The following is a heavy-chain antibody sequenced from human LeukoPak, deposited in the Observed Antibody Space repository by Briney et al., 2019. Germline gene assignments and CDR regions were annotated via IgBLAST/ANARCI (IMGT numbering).Heavy chain of an antibody. V-gene: IGHV3-30-3*01. CDR1: GFTFSSYA. CDR3: AREEGLVLDY. Sequence: GGSLRLSCAAAGFTFSSYAMHWVRQAPGKGLEWVAVISYDGSNKYYADSVKGRFTISRDYSKNTLYLQMNSLRAEDTAVYYCAREEGLVLDYWGQGTLVTVSS. D-gene: IGHD2-8*02. CDR2: ISYDGSNK. J-gene: IGHJ4*02.